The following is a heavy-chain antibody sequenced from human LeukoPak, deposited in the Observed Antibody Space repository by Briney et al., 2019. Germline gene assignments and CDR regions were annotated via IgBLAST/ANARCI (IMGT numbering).Heavy chain of an antibody. Sequence: PGRSLRLSCAASGFTFDDYAMHWVRQAPGKGLEWVSGISWNSGSIGYADSVKGRLTISRDNAKNSLYLQMNSLRAEDTALYYCAKGLAVAPANDAFDIWGQGTMVTVSS. CDR1: GFTFDDYA. V-gene: IGHV3-9*01. CDR3: AKGLAVAPANDAFDI. D-gene: IGHD6-19*01. J-gene: IGHJ3*02. CDR2: ISWNSGSI.